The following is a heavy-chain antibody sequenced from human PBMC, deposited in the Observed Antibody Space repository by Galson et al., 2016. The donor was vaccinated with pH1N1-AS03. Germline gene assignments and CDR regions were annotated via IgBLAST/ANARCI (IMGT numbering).Heavy chain of an antibody. J-gene: IGHJ4*02. D-gene: IGHD2/OR15-2a*01. CDR3: ARHKTDRVLSDAFDY. CDR1: GYNFKTHW. V-gene: IGHV5-51*01. CDR2: IHPIDSDA. Sequence: QSGAEVKRPGESLKISCKTSGYNFKTHWIAWVRQMPGRGLECMGVIHPIDSDARYSPSFEGQVTMSVHRSINTAYLQWSSLKAPATAIYFCARHKTDRVLSDAFDYWGQGTLVTVSS.